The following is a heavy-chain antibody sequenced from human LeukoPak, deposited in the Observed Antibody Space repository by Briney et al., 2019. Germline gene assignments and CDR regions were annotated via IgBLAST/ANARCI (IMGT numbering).Heavy chain of an antibody. V-gene: IGHV4-34*01. J-gene: IGHJ4*02. Sequence: SETLSLTCAVYGGSFSGYYWSWIRQPPGKGLEWIGEINHSGSTNYNPSPKSRVTISVDTSKNQFSLKLSSVTAADTAVYYCARQGFGYYDSSGGFDYWGQGTLVTVSS. CDR3: ARQGFGYYDSSGGFDY. D-gene: IGHD3-22*01. CDR2: INHSGST. CDR1: GGSFSGYY.